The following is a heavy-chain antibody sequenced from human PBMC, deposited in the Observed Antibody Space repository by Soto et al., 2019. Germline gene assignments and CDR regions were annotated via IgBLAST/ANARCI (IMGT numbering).Heavy chain of an antibody. J-gene: IGHJ4*02. CDR1: GFTFSSYA. D-gene: IGHD2-15*01. V-gene: IGHV3-23*01. CDR3: AKGGSGYCSGGSCYHFDY. CDR2: ISGSGGST. Sequence: EVQLLESGGGLVQPGGYLRLSCAASGFTFSSYAMSWVRQAPGKGLEWVSAISGSGGSTYYADSVKGRFTISRDNSKNTLYLQMNCLTAEDMAVYYCAKGGSGYCSGGSCYHFDYWGQGTLVTVSS.